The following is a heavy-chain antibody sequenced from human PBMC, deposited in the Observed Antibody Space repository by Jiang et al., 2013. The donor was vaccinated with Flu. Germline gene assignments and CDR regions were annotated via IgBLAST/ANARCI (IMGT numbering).Heavy chain of an antibody. D-gene: IGHD3-10*01. Sequence: LLKPSETLSLTCTVSGGSISSSSYYWGWIRQPPGKGLEWIGSIYYSGSTYYNPSLKSRVTISVDTSKNQFPLKLSSVTAADTAVYYCAFRGDGSGSYVNAFDIWGQGTMVTVSS. CDR2: IYYSGST. J-gene: IGHJ3*02. CDR3: AFRGDGSGSYVNAFDI. CDR1: GGSISSSSYY. V-gene: IGHV4-39*01.